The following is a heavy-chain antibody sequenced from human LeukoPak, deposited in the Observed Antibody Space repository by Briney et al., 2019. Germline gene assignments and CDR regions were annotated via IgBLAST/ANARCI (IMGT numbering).Heavy chain of an antibody. CDR2: IYYSGDT. D-gene: IGHD1-1*01. V-gene: IGHV4-59*01. Sequence: PSETLSLTCTVSGGSISNFYWSWIRQPPGKGLEWFGYIYYSGDTNYNPSLKSRVTISLDTSKNRFSLRLSSVTAADTAVYYCARSTGTRTYRNDAFDIWGLGTMVTVSS. CDR1: GGSISNFY. J-gene: IGHJ3*02. CDR3: ARSTGTRTYRNDAFDI.